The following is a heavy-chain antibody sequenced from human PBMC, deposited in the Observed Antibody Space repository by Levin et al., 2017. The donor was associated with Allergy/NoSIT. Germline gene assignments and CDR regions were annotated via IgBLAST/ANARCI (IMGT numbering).Heavy chain of an antibody. V-gene: IGHV3-74*01. CDR2: IGTDGSDT. Sequence: GESLKISCAGSGFRISSYWLHWVRQVPGKWPVWVARIGTDGSDTSYADSVKGRFTISRDNARNTLYLQMNSLRAEDTAVYYCTRDPVNYGRVGYYFDYWGQGVLVTVSS. D-gene: IGHD3-10*01. CDR3: TRDPVNYGRVGYYFDY. J-gene: IGHJ4*02. CDR1: GFRISSYW.